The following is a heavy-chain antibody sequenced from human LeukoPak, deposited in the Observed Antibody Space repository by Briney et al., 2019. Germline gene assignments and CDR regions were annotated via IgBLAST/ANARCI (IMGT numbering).Heavy chain of an antibody. Sequence: PGGSLRLSCVVSGFTLKSYSMTWVRQAPGKGLEWVSYISSSSSTIYYTDSVEGRFTISRDNAKSSLYLQMNSLRAEDTAVYYCARDSDPLDYRSSPFDYWGQGTLVTVSS. V-gene: IGHV3-48*01. J-gene: IGHJ4*02. CDR3: ARDSDPLDYRSSPFDY. CDR1: GFTLKSYS. CDR2: ISSSSSTI. D-gene: IGHD4-4*01.